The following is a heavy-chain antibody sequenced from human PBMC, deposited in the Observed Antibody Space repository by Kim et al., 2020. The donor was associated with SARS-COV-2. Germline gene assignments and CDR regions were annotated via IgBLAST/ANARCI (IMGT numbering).Heavy chain of an antibody. D-gene: IGHD3-22*01. J-gene: IGHJ4*02. CDR1: GFTFDDYA. Sequence: GGSLRLSCAASGFTFDDYAMHWVRQAPGKGLEWVSGISWNSGSIGYADSVKGRFTISRDNAKNSLYLQMNSLRAEDTALYYCAKVYGSYYYDSSGYYFDYWGQGTLVTVSS. CDR2: ISWNSGSI. V-gene: IGHV3-9*01. CDR3: AKVYGSYYYDSSGYYFDY.